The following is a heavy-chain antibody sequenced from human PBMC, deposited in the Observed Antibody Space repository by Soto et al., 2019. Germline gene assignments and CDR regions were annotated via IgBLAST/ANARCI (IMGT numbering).Heavy chain of an antibody. CDR3: ARDKITGLFDY. D-gene: IGHD2-8*02. CDR1: GGSFSGYY. Sequence: QVQLQQWGAGLLKPSETLSLTCAVYGGSFSGYYWTWIRQPPGTGLEWIGEIKHSGSTNYNPSLKSRVTVSVDACKNQFSLRLASVSAADTAEYYCARDKITGLFDYWGQGTLVTVSS. CDR2: IKHSGST. V-gene: IGHV4-34*01. J-gene: IGHJ4*02.